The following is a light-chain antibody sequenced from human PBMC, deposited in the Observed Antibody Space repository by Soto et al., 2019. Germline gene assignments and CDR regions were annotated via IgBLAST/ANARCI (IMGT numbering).Light chain of an antibody. CDR1: SNDVGGYNF. Sequence: QSALTQPRSVSGSPGQSVTISCTGTSNDVGGYNFVSWYQQHPGKVPKLFIYDVSRRPSGVPDRFSGSKSGNTASLTISGLQAEDEADSYCSSYAGSYTLVFGGGTKLTFL. J-gene: IGLJ2*01. V-gene: IGLV2-11*01. CDR3: SSYAGSYTLV. CDR2: DVS.